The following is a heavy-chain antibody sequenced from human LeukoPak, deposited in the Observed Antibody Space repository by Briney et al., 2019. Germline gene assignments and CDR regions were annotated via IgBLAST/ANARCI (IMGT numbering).Heavy chain of an antibody. D-gene: IGHD6-13*01. J-gene: IGHJ4*02. V-gene: IGHV1-18*01. CDR1: GYTFTSYG. Sequence: ASVKVSCKASGYTFTSYGISWVRQAPGQGLEWMGWISAYNGNTNYAQKFQGRVTMTRDTSISTAYMELSRLRSDDTAVYYCARTPYSSSWYRGSVYWGQGTLVTVSS. CDR2: ISAYNGNT. CDR3: ARTPYSSSWYRGSVY.